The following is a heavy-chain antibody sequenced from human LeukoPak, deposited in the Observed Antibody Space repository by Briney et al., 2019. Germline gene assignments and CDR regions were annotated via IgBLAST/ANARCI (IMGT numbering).Heavy chain of an antibody. Sequence: GGSLRLSCAASGFTFSSYWMHWVRQAPGKGLVWVSHINNDGSSTTYADSVKGRFTISRDNAKNTLYLQMNSLRAEDTAVYYCARDLFYDSSGYLDYWGQGTLVTVSS. CDR3: ARDLFYDSSGYLDY. D-gene: IGHD3-22*01. CDR2: INNDGSST. J-gene: IGHJ4*02. CDR1: GFTFSSYW. V-gene: IGHV3-74*01.